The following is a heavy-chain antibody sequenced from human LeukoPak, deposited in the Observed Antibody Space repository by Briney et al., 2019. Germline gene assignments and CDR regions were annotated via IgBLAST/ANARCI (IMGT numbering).Heavy chain of an antibody. CDR1: GGTFSSYA. J-gene: IGHJ2*01. CDR2: IIPIFGTA. CDR3: ARSYDILTGYYSRIYWYFDL. D-gene: IGHD3-9*01. Sequence: GASVKVSCKVSGGTFSSYAISWVRQAPGQGLEWMGGIIPIFGTANYAQKFQGRVTITADESTSTAYMELSSLRSEDTAVYYCARSYDILTGYYSRIYWYFDLWGRGTLVTVSS. V-gene: IGHV1-69*13.